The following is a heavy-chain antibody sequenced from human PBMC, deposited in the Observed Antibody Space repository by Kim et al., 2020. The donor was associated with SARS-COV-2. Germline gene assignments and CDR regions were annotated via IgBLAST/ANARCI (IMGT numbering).Heavy chain of an antibody. CDR3: ARDRRITIFGVVTHGYYYYYMDV. J-gene: IGHJ6*03. V-gene: IGHV1-18*01. Sequence: ASVKVSCKASGYTFTSYGISWVRQAPGQGLELMGWISAYNGNTNYAQKLQGRVTMTTDTSKSTAYMELRSLRSDDTAVYYCARDRRITIFGVVTHGYYYYYMDVWGKGTTVTVSS. CDR2: ISAYNGNT. D-gene: IGHD3-3*01. CDR1: GYTFTSYG.